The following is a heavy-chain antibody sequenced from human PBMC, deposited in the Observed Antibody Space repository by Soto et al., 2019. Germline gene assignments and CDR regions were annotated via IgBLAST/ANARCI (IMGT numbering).Heavy chain of an antibody. J-gene: IGHJ5*02. CDR2: ISSSGSTI. D-gene: IGHD1-26*01. CDR3: AGVTRIVGATTVVWFDP. Sequence: LRLSCAASGFTFSDYYMSWIRQAPGKGLEWVSYISSSGSTIYYADSVKGRFAISRDNAKNSLYLQMNSLRAEDTAVYYCAGVTRIVGATTVVWFDPWGQGTLVTVSS. V-gene: IGHV3-11*01. CDR1: GFTFSDYY.